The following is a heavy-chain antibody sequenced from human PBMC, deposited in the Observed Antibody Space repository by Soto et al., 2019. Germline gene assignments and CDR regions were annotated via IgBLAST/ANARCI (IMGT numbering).Heavy chain of an antibody. V-gene: IGHV4-59*01. CDR3: ARARCDYFWGNYPLDY. CDR2: IYSNGGR. D-gene: IGHD3-16*02. CDR1: GGSLNSYY. J-gene: IGHJ4*02. Sequence: SETLSLTCTVSGGSLNSYYWGWIRQSPGKGLEWIGNIYSNGGRNYNPSLKSRLTISLDTPKSQFSLQLTSLTAADTALYYCARARCDYFWGNYPLDYWGQGILVTVSS.